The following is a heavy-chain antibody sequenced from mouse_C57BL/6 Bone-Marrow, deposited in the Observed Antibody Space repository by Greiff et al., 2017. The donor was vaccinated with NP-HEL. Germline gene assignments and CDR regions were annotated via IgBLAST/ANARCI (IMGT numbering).Heavy chain of an antibody. V-gene: IGHV1-7*01. Sequence: QVQLQQSGAELAKPGASVKLSCKASGYTFTSYWMHWVKQRPGQGLEWIGYINPSSGYTKYNQKFKDKATLTADKSSSTAYMQLSSLTYEDSAVYYCEGYRDSTGARAMGYWGRGTAVTVSS. CDR3: EGYRDSTGARAMGY. D-gene: IGHD4-1*02. CDR2: INPSSGYT. CDR1: GYTFTSYW. J-gene: IGHJ4*01.